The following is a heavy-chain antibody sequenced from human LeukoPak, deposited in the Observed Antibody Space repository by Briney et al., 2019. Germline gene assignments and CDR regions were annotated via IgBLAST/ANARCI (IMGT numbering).Heavy chain of an antibody. V-gene: IGHV4-59*08. CDR3: ARHYGP. J-gene: IGHJ5*02. CDR1: GGSISDYY. CDR2: IYYTGST. Sequence: SETLSLTCSVSGGSISDYYWFWIRQPPGKGLEWIGHIYYTGSTNYNPSLKSRVTISLDTSRNQVSLILSSMTAADTAVYYCARHYGPWGQGTLVTVSS. D-gene: IGHD3-10*01.